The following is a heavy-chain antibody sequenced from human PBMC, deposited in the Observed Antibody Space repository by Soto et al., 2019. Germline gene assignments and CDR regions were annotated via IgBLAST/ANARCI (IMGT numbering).Heavy chain of an antibody. CDR3: ARDPVSYSSGWYIDGFDY. V-gene: IGHV1-18*01. CDR2: ISAYNGNT. J-gene: IGHJ4*02. CDR1: GYTFTSYG. D-gene: IGHD6-19*01. Sequence: GASVKVSCKASGYTFTSYGISWVRQAPGQGLEWMGWISAYNGNTNYAQKLQGRVTMTTDTSTSTAYMELRSLRSDDTAVYYCARDPVSYSSGWYIDGFDYWGQGTLVTVSS.